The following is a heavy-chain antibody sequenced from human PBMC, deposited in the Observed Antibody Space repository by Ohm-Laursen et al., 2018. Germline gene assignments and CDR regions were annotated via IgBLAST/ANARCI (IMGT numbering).Heavy chain of an antibody. D-gene: IGHD3-3*01. CDR2: IGTFNNKT. Sequence: PSENASCKAYGYTFISYGISCVRQAPGQGLEWMGWIGTFNNKTNYAQKFQGRATVTTDTSTSTAYMELRSLTSDDTAVYFCARDSYYDFWSGYSTYYHGMDVWGQGTTVTVSS. CDR3: ARDSYYDFWSGYSTYYHGMDV. CDR1: GYTFISYG. J-gene: IGHJ6*02. V-gene: IGHV1-18*01.